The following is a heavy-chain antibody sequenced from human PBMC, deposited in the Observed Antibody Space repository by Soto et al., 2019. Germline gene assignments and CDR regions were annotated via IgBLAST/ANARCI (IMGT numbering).Heavy chain of an antibody. CDR2: INHSGST. J-gene: IGHJ4*02. V-gene: IGHV4-34*01. Sequence: QVLLQQWGAGLLKPSETLSLTCAVYGGSFSSYYWSWIRQPPGKGLEWIGEINHSGSTNYRPPLKSRVTISVDTSKSQFSLMLSSVTAADTAVYYCARGDLSHDFWGQGTLVTVSS. CDR3: ARGDLSHDF. CDR1: GGSFSSYY.